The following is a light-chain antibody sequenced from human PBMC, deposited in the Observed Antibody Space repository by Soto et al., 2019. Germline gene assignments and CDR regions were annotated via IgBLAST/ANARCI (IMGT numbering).Light chain of an antibody. Sequence: DIQMTQAPSTLSASVGDRVTITCRASQSISYCLAWYQQKPGKAPNLLIYDASNWESGVPARFSGSGFGTEFTLTISSLQPDDFATYYCQQYNSYSWTFGQGTKVDLK. J-gene: IGKJ1*01. CDR3: QQYNSYSWT. CDR2: DAS. V-gene: IGKV1-5*01. CDR1: QSISYC.